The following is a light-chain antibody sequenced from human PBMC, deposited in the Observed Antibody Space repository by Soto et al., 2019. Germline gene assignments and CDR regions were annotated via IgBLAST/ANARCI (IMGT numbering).Light chain of an antibody. Sequence: QSVLTQPPSTSGTPGQRVTISCSGSSSNIGGEAVNWYQQLPGTAPQLLIYSYNQRPSGVPDRFSGSKSGTSASLAISGLQSEDEADYICAAWDDSLNGYVFGTGTKLTVL. CDR3: AAWDDSLNGYV. CDR1: SSNIGGEA. J-gene: IGLJ1*01. V-gene: IGLV1-44*01. CDR2: SYN.